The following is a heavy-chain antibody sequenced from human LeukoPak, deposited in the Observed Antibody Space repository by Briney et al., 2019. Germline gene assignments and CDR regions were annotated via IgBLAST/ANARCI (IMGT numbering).Heavy chain of an antibody. V-gene: IGHV4-30-4*01. J-gene: IGHJ6*03. D-gene: IGHD5-18*01. Sequence: SQTLSLTCTVSGASISSGDYYGSWIRQPPGKGLEWIGYIYNSETTHYNPSLKGRITFSLDTSKNQFSLKLTSGTAADTAVYHCARDLADTDTRTADVYYTDLWRKGPTVTVSS. CDR3: ARDLADTDTRTADVYYTDL. CDR2: IYNSETT. CDR1: GASISSGDYY.